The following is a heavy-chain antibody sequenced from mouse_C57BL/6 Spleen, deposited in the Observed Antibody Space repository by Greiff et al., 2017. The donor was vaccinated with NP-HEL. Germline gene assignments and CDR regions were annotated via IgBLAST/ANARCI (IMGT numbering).Heavy chain of an antibody. J-gene: IGHJ2*01. Sequence: VQLQQSGAELVKAGASVKMSCKASGYTFTSYWMHWVKQRLGQGLEWFAETNPTNGRTYYNEKFKSKATLTVDKSSSTAYMLLSGPTFEDSAVYYWSRNKKIVATYFDYLGQGTTLPVSS. CDR1: GYTFTSYW. CDR2: TNPTNGRT. V-gene: IGHV1S81*02. CDR3: SRNKKIVATYFDY. D-gene: IGHD1-1*01.